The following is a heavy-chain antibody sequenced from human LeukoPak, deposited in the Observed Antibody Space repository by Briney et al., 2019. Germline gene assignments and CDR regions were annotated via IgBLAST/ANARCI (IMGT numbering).Heavy chain of an antibody. D-gene: IGHD2-2*01. V-gene: IGHV1-2*02. CDR3: ASLVVVPAATGDYFDY. J-gene: IGHJ4*02. CDR2: ISPNSGGT. Sequence: ASVKVSCKASGYTFTGYYMHWVRQAPGQGLEWMGWISPNSGGTNYAQKFQGRVTMTRDTSISTAYMELSRLRSDDTAVYYCASLVVVPAATGDYFDYWGQGTLVTVSS. CDR1: GYTFTGYY.